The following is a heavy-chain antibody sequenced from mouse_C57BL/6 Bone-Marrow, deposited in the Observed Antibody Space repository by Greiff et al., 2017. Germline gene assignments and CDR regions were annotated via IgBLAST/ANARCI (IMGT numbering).Heavy chain of an antibody. CDR2: ISYDGSN. CDR3: ARGLAYAMDY. J-gene: IGHJ4*01. Sequence: ESGPGLVKPSQSLSLTCSVTGYSINSGYYWNWIRQFPGNKLEWMGYISYDGSNNYNPSLKNRISITRDTSKNQFFLKLNSVTTEDTATYYCARGLAYAMDYWGQGTSVTVSS. V-gene: IGHV3-6*01. CDR1: GYSINSGYY.